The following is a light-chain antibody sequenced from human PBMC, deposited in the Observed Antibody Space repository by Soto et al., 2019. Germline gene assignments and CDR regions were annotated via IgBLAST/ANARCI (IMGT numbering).Light chain of an antibody. J-gene: IGLJ2*01. CDR2: SNN. CDR3: AAWDDSLNGVV. V-gene: IGLV1-44*01. Sequence: QSVLTQPPSASGTPGQRVTVSCSGSSSNIGSNTVNWYQHLPGTAPKLLIYSNNQRPSGVPDRFSGSKSGTSASLAISGLQSEDEANYDCAAWDDSLNGVVFGGGTKGTVL. CDR1: SSNIGSNT.